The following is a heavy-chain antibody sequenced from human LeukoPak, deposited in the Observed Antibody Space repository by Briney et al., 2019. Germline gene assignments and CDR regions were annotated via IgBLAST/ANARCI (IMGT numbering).Heavy chain of an antibody. CDR3: ASGAVVPAASEYFQH. V-gene: IGHV1-69*04. J-gene: IGHJ1*01. CDR1: GGTFSSYA. Sequence: ASVKVSCKASGGTFSSYAISWVRQAPGQGLEWMGRIIPILGIANYAQKFQGRVTITADKSTSTAYMELSSLRSEDTAVYYCASGAVVPAASEYFQHWGQGTLVTVSS. D-gene: IGHD2-2*01. CDR2: IIPILGIA.